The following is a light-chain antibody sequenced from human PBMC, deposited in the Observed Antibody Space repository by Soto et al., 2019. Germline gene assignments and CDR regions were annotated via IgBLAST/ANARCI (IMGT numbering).Light chain of an antibody. CDR3: QQYGSSPRYT. CDR2: GAS. J-gene: IGKJ2*01. Sequence: EIVSTQSPGTLSLSPGERATLSCRASQSVSSSYLAWYQQKPGQAPRLLIYGASSRATGIPDRFSGSGSGTDFTLTISRLEPEDFAVYYCQQYGSSPRYTFGQGTKVDIK. CDR1: QSVSSSY. V-gene: IGKV3-20*01.